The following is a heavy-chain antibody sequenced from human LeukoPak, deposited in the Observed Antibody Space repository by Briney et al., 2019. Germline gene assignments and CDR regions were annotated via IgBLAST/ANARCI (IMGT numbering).Heavy chain of an antibody. CDR3: ASFGISWRSSY. Sequence: GGSLRLSCAASGFSFSSHWVHWVRQAPGKGLVWVSRISDDGSYTSNVDSVKGRFTISRDNVNNTLYLHMNSLRAEDTAVYYCASFGISWRSSYWGQGTLVTVSS. D-gene: IGHD2-21*01. V-gene: IGHV3-74*01. J-gene: IGHJ4*02. CDR1: GFSFSSHW. CDR2: ISDDGSYT.